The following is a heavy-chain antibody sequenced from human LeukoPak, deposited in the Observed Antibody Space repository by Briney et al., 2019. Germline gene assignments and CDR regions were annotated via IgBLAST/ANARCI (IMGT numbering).Heavy chain of an antibody. V-gene: IGHV3-21*01. Sequence: GGSLRLSCAASGFTFSSYAMSWVRQAPGKGLEWVSSISSSSSYIYYADSVKGRFTISRDNAKNSLYLQMNSLRAEDTAVYYCAREREATRRDFDYWGQGTLVTVSS. CDR3: AREREATRRDFDY. CDR2: ISSSSSYI. J-gene: IGHJ4*02. CDR1: GFTFSSYA.